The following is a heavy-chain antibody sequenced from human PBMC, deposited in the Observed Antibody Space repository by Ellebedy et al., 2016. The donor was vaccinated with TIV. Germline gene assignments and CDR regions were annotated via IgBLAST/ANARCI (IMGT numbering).Heavy chain of an antibody. CDR2: IWYDGSNK. CDR1: GFTFSSYG. V-gene: IGHV3-33*01. D-gene: IGHD2/OR15-2a*01. Sequence: GGSLRLSXEASGFTFSSYGMHWVRQAPGEGLEWVAVIWYDGSNKYYADSVKGRFTISRDNSKNTLYLQMNSLRGEDTAVYYCARDRFLRSKNWFDPWGQGTLVTVSS. J-gene: IGHJ5*02. CDR3: ARDRFLRSKNWFDP.